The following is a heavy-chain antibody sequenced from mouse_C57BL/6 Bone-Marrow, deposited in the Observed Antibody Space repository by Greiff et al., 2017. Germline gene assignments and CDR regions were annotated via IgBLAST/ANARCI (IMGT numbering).Heavy chain of an antibody. CDR1: GYTFTSYW. D-gene: IGHD1-1*01. Sequence: VQLQQPGAELVMPGASVKLSCKASGYTFTSYWMHWVKQRPGQGLEWIGEIDPSDSYTNYNQKFKGKSTLTVDNSSSTAYMQLSSLTSEDSAVYYCAGGEIYWYGSSTPSAYFDVWGTGATVTVA. V-gene: IGHV1-69*01. J-gene: IGHJ1*03. CDR2: IDPSDSYT. CDR3: AGGEIYWYGSSTPSAYFDV.